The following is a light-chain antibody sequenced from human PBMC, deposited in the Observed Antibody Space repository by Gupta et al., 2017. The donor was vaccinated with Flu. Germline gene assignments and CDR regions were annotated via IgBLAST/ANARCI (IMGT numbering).Light chain of an antibody. CDR2: GAS. CDR3: QQYNIWPWT. V-gene: IGKV3-15*01. J-gene: IGKJ1*01. Sequence: VLGLSPVTQFVSPGERASLSCRASQSVSSNSAWYQQKPGQSPRILIYGASTRANGIPDRFSGSGSGTEFTLTISSLQSEDFAVYYCQQYNIWPWTFGQGTKVEIK. CDR1: QSVSSN.